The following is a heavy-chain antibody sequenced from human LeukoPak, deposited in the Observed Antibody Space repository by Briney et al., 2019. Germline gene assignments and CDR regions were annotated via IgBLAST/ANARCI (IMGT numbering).Heavy chain of an antibody. Sequence: PGGSLRLSCAASGFTFSSYAMSWVRQAPGKGLEWVSAISGSGGSTYYADSVKGRFTISRDNSKNTLYLQMNSLRAEDTAVYYCAKVEDDYGDCPSCVRGPNFDYWGQGTLVTVSS. CDR3: AKVEDDYGDCPSCVRGPNFDY. CDR1: GFTFSSYA. CDR2: ISGSGGST. V-gene: IGHV3-23*01. J-gene: IGHJ4*02. D-gene: IGHD4-17*01.